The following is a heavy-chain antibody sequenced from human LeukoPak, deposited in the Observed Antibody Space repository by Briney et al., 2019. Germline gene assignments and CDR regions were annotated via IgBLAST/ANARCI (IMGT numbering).Heavy chain of an antibody. J-gene: IGHJ6*03. Sequence: SETLSLTCSVSGGSISSYYWSWIRQPPGKGLEWIGYIYDSGSTSYNPSLQSRVTISIDTSKNQFSLRLTSVTAADTAVYYCARGGSYYDFWSGYYDYYYMDVWGKGTTVTVSS. D-gene: IGHD3-3*01. CDR3: ARGGSYYDFWSGYYDYYYMDV. CDR2: IYDSGST. V-gene: IGHV4-59*01. CDR1: GGSISSYY.